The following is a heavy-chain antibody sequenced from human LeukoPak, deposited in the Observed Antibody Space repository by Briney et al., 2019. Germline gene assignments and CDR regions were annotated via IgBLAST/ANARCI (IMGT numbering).Heavy chain of an antibody. V-gene: IGHV4-39*01. CDR2: IYYTGTT. D-gene: IGHD5-24*01. Sequence: SETLSLTCTVSGGSISSSKYHWGWIRQPPGKGLEWVGSIYYTGTTYYNPSLKSRVTISADMSKDQFSLNLSSVTAADTAVYYCARHSRISDGFSNWFDPWGQGTLVTVSS. CDR1: GGSISSSKYH. CDR3: ARHSRISDGFSNWFDP. J-gene: IGHJ5*02.